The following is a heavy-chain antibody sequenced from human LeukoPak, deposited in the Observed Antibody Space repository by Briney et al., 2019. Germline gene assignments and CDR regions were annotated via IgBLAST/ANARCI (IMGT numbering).Heavy chain of an antibody. D-gene: IGHD2-15*01. CDR2: IYSGGNT. CDR1: GFTVSIYY. CDR3: ARGWVVATGAFDI. V-gene: IGHV3-53*01. Sequence: GGSLRLSCAASGFTVSIYYMTWVRQAPGKGLEWVSVIYSGGNTYYADSVKGRFTISRDNSKNTVYLQINSLRAEDTAVYYCARGWVVATGAFDIWGQGTMVSVSS. J-gene: IGHJ3*02.